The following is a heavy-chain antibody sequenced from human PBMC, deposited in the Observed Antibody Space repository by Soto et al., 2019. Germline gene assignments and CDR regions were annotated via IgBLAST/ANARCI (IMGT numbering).Heavy chain of an antibody. V-gene: IGHV3-11*01. D-gene: IGHD3-22*01. Sequence: GGSLRLSCAASGFTFSDYYMSWIRQAPGKGLEWVSYISSSGSTIYYADSVKGRFTISRDNAKNSLYLQMNSLRAEDTAVYYCASGTEYYDSSGYYLPSPGPIDYWGQGTLVTVSS. CDR1: GFTFSDYY. J-gene: IGHJ4*02. CDR3: ASGTEYYDSSGYYLPSPGPIDY. CDR2: ISSSGSTI.